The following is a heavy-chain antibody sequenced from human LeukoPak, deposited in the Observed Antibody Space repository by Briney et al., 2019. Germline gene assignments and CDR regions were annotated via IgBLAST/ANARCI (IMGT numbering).Heavy chain of an antibody. CDR3: ARGRGDKDYYYGMDV. CDR1: GFTFSSYG. J-gene: IGHJ6*02. D-gene: IGHD2-21*01. CDR2: IWYDGSNK. Sequence: PGGSLRLSCAASGFTFSSYGMHCVRQAPGKGLEWVAVIWYDGSNKYYADSVKGRFTISRDNSKNTLYLQMNSLRAEDTAVYYCARGRGDKDYYYGMDVWGQGTTVTVSS. V-gene: IGHV3-33*01.